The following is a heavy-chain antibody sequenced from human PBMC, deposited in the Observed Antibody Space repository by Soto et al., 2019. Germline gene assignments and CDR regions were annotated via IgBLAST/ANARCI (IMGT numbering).Heavy chain of an antibody. CDR2: IRYDGSNK. V-gene: IGHV3-33*01. CDR1: GFTFSSYD. J-gene: IGHJ4*02. CDR3: ATDRGDYNSSPDY. D-gene: IGHD3-10*01. Sequence: QVQLVESGGGVVQPGRSLRLSCAASGFTFSSYDMHWVRQTPGKGLEWVAVIRYDGSNKYYGDSVKGRFIISRDNSQNTVYLQMNSLRAGDTAVYYCATDRGDYNSSPDYWGQGTLVTGSS.